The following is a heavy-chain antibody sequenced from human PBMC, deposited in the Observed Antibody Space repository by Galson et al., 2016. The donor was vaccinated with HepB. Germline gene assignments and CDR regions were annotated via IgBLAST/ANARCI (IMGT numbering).Heavy chain of an antibody. V-gene: IGHV3-11*06. CDR1: GFPFGDYY. Sequence: SLRLSCAGFGFPFGDYYMGWIRQAPGKGLEWVAYISTSDDYSAYADSVKGRFTISRDNANNSVSLQMNSLGVDDTGIYYCARGMARATNFWGQGTPVIVSS. CDR2: ISTSDDYS. CDR3: ARGMARATNF. D-gene: IGHD1/OR15-1a*01. J-gene: IGHJ4*02.